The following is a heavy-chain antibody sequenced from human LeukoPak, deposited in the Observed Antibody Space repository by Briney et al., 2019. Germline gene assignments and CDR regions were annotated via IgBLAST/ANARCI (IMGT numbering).Heavy chain of an antibody. CDR1: GYTFTSYD. D-gene: IGHD1-20*01. V-gene: IGHV1-2*02. J-gene: IGHJ5*02. CDR2: INPNSGGT. CDR3: ARVTGTREWFDP. Sequence: ASVKVSCKASGYTFTSYDINWVRQAPGQGLEWMGWINPNSGGTNYAQKFQGRVTMTRDTSISTAYMELSRLRSDDTAVYYCARVTGTREWFDPWGQGTLVTVSS.